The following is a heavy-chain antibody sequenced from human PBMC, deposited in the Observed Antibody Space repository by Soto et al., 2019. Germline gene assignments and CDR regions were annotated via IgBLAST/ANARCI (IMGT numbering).Heavy chain of an antibody. D-gene: IGHD4-17*01. Sequence: QITLKESGPTLVKPTQTLTLTCTFSGFSLSTSGVGVGWIRQPQGKALEWLALIYWDDDKRYSPSLKSRLTITTDTSKNQVVLTMTNMDPVDTATYYCAHIMTTEDYFDYWGQGTLVTVSS. V-gene: IGHV2-5*02. CDR1: GFSLSTSGVG. CDR3: AHIMTTEDYFDY. CDR2: IYWDDDK. J-gene: IGHJ4*02.